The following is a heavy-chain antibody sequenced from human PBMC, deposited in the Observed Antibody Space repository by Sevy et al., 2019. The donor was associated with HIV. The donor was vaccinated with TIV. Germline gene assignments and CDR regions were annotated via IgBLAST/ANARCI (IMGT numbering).Heavy chain of an antibody. CDR3: ARCLGGLRPSEFNWFDP. V-gene: IGHV1-18*01. Sequence: ASVKVSCKASGYNFGSYGISWVRQAPGQGLEWMGWVGAYNGNKKYAQKVQDRVTMTTDISTSTAYMELRSLRSDDTAIYYCARCLGGLRPSEFNWFDPWGQGTLVTVSS. CDR2: VGAYNGNK. CDR1: GYNFGSYG. J-gene: IGHJ5*02. D-gene: IGHD3-10*01.